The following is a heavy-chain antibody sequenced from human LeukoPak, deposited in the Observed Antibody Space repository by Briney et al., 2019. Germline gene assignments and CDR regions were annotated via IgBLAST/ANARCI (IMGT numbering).Heavy chain of an antibody. V-gene: IGHV3-21*01. J-gene: IGHJ3*02. Sequence: PGGSLRLSCAASGFTFSSYSMNWVRQTPGKGLEWVSSISATSSYIYYADSARGRFTISRDNAKNSLYLQMNSLRAEDTAVYYCASDKTEQWLVLEAFDIWGQGTVVTVSS. CDR1: GFTFSSYS. D-gene: IGHD6-19*01. CDR3: ASDKTEQWLVLEAFDI. CDR2: ISATSSYI.